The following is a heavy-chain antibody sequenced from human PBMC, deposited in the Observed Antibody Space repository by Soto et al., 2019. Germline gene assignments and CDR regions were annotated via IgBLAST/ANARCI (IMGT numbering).Heavy chain of an antibody. J-gene: IGHJ4*02. D-gene: IGHD2-2*01. CDR3: ARGGIGVVPAANRVDY. CDR1: GGSFSGYY. CDR2: INHSGST. Sequence: SETLSLTCAVYGGSFSGYYWSWIRQPPGKGLEWIGEINHSGSTNYNPSLKSRVTISVDTSKNQFSLKLSSVTAADTAVYYCARGGIGVVPAANRVDYWGQGTLVTVSS. V-gene: IGHV4-34*01.